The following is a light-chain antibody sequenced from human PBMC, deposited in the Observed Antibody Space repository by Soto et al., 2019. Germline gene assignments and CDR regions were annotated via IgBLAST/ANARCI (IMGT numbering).Light chain of an antibody. CDR1: STDVGVYNF. CDR2: AVS. V-gene: IGLV2-8*01. CDR3: SSYVGNNNLV. J-gene: IGLJ2*01. Sequence: QSVLTQPPSASGSPGQSVTISCTGTSTDVGVYNFVSWYQQHPGKAPKLMIYAVSKRPSGVPDRFSGSKSGNTASLTVSGLQADDEADYYCSSYVGNNNLVFGGGTKLTVL.